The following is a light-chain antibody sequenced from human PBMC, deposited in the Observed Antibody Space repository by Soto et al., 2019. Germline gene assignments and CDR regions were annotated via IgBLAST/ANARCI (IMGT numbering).Light chain of an antibody. V-gene: IGKV3-15*01. CDR2: GAS. CDR3: QQYNNWPGT. CDR1: QSVSSN. Sequence: EIVMTQSPATLSVSPGERATLSCRASQSVSSNLAWYQQKPGQAPRLLIYGASTRATGIPARFSGSGSGTEFTLTISSLQSEEFAVYYCQQYNNWPGTFGQGTKVELK. J-gene: IGKJ1*01.